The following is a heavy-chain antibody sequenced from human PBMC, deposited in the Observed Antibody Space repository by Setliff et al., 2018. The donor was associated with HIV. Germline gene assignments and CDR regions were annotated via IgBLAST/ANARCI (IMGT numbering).Heavy chain of an antibody. CDR1: GFTFNHYA. V-gene: IGHV1-69*10. CDR2: TIPMSGIP. D-gene: IGHD3-22*01. J-gene: IGHJ4*02. Sequence: SVKVSCKASGFTFNHYALSWVRQAPGQRPEWMGGTIPMSGIPNYAQNFQGRVTITADHSTTTTYMELSSLSSEDTAVYYCVRVGPWYYGRSGYLASWDYWGQGTQVTVSS. CDR3: VRVGPWYYGRSGYLASWDY.